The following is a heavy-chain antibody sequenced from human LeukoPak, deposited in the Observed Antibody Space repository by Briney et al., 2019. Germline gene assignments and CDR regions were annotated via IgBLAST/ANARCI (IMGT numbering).Heavy chain of an antibody. Sequence: ASVKVSCKASGGTFSSYGISWVRQAPGQGLEWMGWISAYNGNTNYAQKLQGRVTMTTDTSTSTAYMELRSLRSDDTAVYYCARDRAVAQTNSLDYWGQGTLVTVSS. V-gene: IGHV1-18*01. CDR1: GGTFSSYG. CDR2: ISAYNGNT. D-gene: IGHD6-19*01. CDR3: ARDRAVAQTNSLDY. J-gene: IGHJ4*02.